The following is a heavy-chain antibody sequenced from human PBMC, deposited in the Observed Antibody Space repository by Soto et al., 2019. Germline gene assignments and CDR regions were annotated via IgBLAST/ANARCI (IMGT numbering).Heavy chain of an antibody. CDR2: IIPIFGTA. J-gene: IGHJ5*02. CDR3: ARDWGIAVAGRGWFDP. D-gene: IGHD6-19*01. CDR1: GGTFSSYA. V-gene: IGHV1-69*06. Sequence: QVQLVQSGAEVKKPGSSVKVSCKASGGTFSSYAISWVRQAPGQGLEWMGGIIPIFGTANYAQKFQGRVKITADKSTCTAYMELSSLRSEDTAVYYCARDWGIAVAGRGWFDPWGQGTLVTVSS.